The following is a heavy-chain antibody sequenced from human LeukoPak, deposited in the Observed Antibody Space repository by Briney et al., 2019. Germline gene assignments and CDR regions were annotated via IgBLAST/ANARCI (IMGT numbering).Heavy chain of an antibody. D-gene: IGHD3-9*01. CDR1: GFTFSSYA. V-gene: IGHV3-30*04. CDR3: ARATTGYYNTLDY. CDR2: ISYDGSNK. J-gene: IGHJ4*02. Sequence: PGRSLRLSCAASGFTFSSYAMHWVRQAPGKGLEWVAVISYDGSNKYYADSVKGRFTIPRDNSKNTLYLQMNSLRAEDTAVYYCARATTGYYNTLDYWGQGTLVTVSS.